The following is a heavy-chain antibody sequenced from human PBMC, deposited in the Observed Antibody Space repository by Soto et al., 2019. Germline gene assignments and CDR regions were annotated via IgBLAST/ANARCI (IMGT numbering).Heavy chain of an antibody. V-gene: IGHV3-13*01. J-gene: IGHJ5*02. CDR1: GFTFSAYD. Sequence: EVQLVESGGGLVQPGGSLRLSCAASGFTFSAYDMHWVRQPTGKGLEWVSAIGTLHDTYYPDSVKGRFTISRENAKNSLYLQMNSPTTGDTAVYYFARQASYWHGGGGWFDPWGQGTLVTVSS. CDR3: ARQASYWHGGGGWFDP. D-gene: IGHD2-8*02. CDR2: IGTLHDT.